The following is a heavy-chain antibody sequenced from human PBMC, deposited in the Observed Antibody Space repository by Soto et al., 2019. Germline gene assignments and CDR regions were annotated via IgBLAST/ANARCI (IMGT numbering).Heavy chain of an antibody. D-gene: IGHD1-26*01. CDR1: GFTFSSYS. Sequence: GGSLRLSCAASGFTFSSYSMNWVRQAPGKGLEWVSYISSSSSTIYYADSVKGRFTISRDNAKNSLYLQMNSLRDEDTAVYYCAKAPSGGESYSYFDYWGQGTLVTVSS. CDR3: AKAPSGGESYSYFDY. J-gene: IGHJ4*02. V-gene: IGHV3-48*02. CDR2: ISSSSSTI.